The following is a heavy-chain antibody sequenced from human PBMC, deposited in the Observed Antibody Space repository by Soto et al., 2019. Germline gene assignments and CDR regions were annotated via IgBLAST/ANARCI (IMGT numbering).Heavy chain of an antibody. J-gene: IGHJ4*02. CDR2: ISYDGSNK. CDR1: GFTFSSYG. Sequence: GGSLRLSCAASGFTFSSYGMHWVRQAPGKGLEWVAVISYDGSNKYYADSVKGRFTISRDNSKNTLYLQMNSLRAEDTAVYYCAKDMPPPGVRYYDFWSGYHSSDYYFDYWGQGTLVTVSS. D-gene: IGHD3-3*01. CDR3: AKDMPPPGVRYYDFWSGYHSSDYYFDY. V-gene: IGHV3-30*18.